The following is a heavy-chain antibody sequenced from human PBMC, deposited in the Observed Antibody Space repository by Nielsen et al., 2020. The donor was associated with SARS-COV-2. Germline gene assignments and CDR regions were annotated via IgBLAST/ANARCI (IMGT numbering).Heavy chain of an antibody. J-gene: IGHJ5*02. V-gene: IGHV3-33*01. CDR3: APSYCGGDCYPGWFDP. CDR2: IWYDGSNK. CDR1: GFTFSSYG. Sequence: GGSLRLSCAASGFTFSSYGMHWVRQAPGKGLEWVAVIWYDGSNKYYADSVKGRFTISRDNSKNTLYLQMNSLRAEDTAVYYCAPSYCGGDCYPGWFDPWGQGTLVTVSS. D-gene: IGHD2-21*02.